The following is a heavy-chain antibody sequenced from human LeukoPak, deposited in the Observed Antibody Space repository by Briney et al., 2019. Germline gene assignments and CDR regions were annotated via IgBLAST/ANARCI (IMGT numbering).Heavy chain of an antibody. CDR3: GYGSGTNYYYYSMDV. Sequence: VASVKVSCKASGGTFSSYAISWVRQAPGQGLEWMGGIIPIFGTANYAQKFQGRVTITADKSTSTAYMELSSLRSEDTAVYYCGYGSGTNYYYYSMDVWGKGTTVTVSS. CDR1: GGTFSSYA. V-gene: IGHV1-69*06. D-gene: IGHD3-10*01. J-gene: IGHJ6*04. CDR2: IIPIFGTA.